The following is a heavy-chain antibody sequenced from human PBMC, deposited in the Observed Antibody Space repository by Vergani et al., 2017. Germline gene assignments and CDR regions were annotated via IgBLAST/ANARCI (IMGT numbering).Heavy chain of an antibody. CDR1: GYNFSNYW. V-gene: IGHV5-51*03. Sequence: EVQLVQSGAEVKKPGESLKISCKRSGYNFSNYWIAWVRQMPGKGLEWMGIIYPGDSETIYGPSFQGQVTISADKSISSAYLEWSSLKASDTAMYYCARRSRYFYYYMAVWATGTTVIVSS. CDR3: ARRSRYFYYYMAV. J-gene: IGHJ6*03. D-gene: IGHD1-14*01. CDR2: IYPGDSET.